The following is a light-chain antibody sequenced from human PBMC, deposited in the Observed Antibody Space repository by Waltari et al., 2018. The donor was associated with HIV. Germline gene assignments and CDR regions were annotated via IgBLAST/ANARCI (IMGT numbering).Light chain of an antibody. CDR1: QSVSSSY. CDR3: QKYGSSAIT. Sequence: EIVLTQSPGTLSLSPGERATLSCRASQSVSSSYLAWYQQKPGQAPRLLIYGASRRATGIPDRFSGSGSGTDFTLTISRLEPEDFAVYYCQKYGSSAITFVQGTRLEIK. J-gene: IGKJ5*01. CDR2: GAS. V-gene: IGKV3-20*01.